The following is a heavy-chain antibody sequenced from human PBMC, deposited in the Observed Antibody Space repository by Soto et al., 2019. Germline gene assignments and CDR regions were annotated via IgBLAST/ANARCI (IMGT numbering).Heavy chain of an antibody. CDR2: IIPILGIA. V-gene: IGHV1-69*08. CDR1: GGTFSSYT. Sequence: QVQLVQSGAEVKKPGSSVKVSCKASGGTFSSYTISWVRQAPGQGLEWMGRIIPILGIANYAQKFQGRVTITADKSTSTAYMELSSLRSEDTAVYYCAREVGYSNYYYYYYMDVWGKGTTVTVSS. J-gene: IGHJ6*03. D-gene: IGHD4-4*01. CDR3: AREVGYSNYYYYYYMDV.